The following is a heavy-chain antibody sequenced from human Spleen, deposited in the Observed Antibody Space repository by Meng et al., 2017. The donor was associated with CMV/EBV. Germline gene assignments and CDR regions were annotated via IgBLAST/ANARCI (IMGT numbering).Heavy chain of an antibody. J-gene: IGHJ4*02. Sequence: GGSLRLSCAASGFTFSGYGMHWVRQAPGKGLEWVAFIRYDGSNKYYADSVKGRFTISRDNSKNTLYLQMNSLRAEDTAVYYCAKDPYYYDSSGYYYEGYFDYWGQGTLVTVSS. V-gene: IGHV3-30*02. CDR3: AKDPYYYDSSGYYYEGYFDY. CDR1: GFTFSGYG. CDR2: IRYDGSNK. D-gene: IGHD3-22*01.